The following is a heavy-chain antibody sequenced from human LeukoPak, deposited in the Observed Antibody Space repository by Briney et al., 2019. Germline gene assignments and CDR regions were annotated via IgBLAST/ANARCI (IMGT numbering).Heavy chain of an antibody. J-gene: IGHJ4*02. D-gene: IGHD6-19*01. V-gene: IGHV3-11*01. CDR2: IGSSDNRI. Sequence: GGSLRLSCAASGFTLNDYYMSWIRQAPGKGLEWVSDIGSSDNRISYADSVKGRFTISRDIAKNSLYLQVNRLRAEDTAVYYCAREIVAGTFDSWGQGTLVTVSS. CDR3: AREIVAGTFDS. CDR1: GFTLNDYY.